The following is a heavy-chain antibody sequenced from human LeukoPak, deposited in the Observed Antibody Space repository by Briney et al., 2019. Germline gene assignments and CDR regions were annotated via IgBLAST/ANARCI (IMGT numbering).Heavy chain of an antibody. CDR1: GSTFSTYA. Sequence: PGGSLRLSCAASGSTFSTYAMSWVRQAPGKGLEWVSTISDSCANTYYADSVRGRFTISRDNSKNTLYLQKNSLRADDTAIYYCAKSMTLQWRGFFDLWGRGTHVTVSS. D-gene: IGHD6-19*01. CDR2: ISDSCANT. CDR3: AKSMTLQWRGFFDL. V-gene: IGHV3-23*01. J-gene: IGHJ2*01.